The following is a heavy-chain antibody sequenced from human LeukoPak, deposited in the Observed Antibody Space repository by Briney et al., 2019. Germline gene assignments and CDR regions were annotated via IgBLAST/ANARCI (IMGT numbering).Heavy chain of an antibody. J-gene: IGHJ6*03. CDR3: ANGGSGSYSFYYYYMDV. V-gene: IGHV3-30*02. Sequence: PGGSLRLSCAASGFTFSSYSMNWVRQAPGKGLEWLAFIRYDGSNKYYADSVKGRFTISRDNSKNTLYLQMNSLRAEDTAVYYCANGGSGSYSFYYYYMDVWGKGTTVTISS. D-gene: IGHD3-10*01. CDR2: IRYDGSNK. CDR1: GFTFSSYS.